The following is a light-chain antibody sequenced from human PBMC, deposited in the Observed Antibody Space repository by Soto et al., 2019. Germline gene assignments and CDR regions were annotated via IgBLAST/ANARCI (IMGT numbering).Light chain of an antibody. V-gene: IGLV2-14*01. Sequence: QSALTQPASVSGSPGQSITISCTGTSSDVGGYNYVSWYQQHPGKAPKPMIYEVSNRPSGFSNRFSGSKSGNTASLTISGLQAEDEADYYCSSYAGTSTHYVFGTGTKLTVL. J-gene: IGLJ1*01. CDR2: EVS. CDR3: SSYAGTSTHYV. CDR1: SSDVGGYNY.